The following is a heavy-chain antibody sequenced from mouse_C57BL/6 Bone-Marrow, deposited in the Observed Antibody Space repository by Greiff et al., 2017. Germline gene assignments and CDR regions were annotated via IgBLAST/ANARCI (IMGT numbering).Heavy chain of an antibody. CDR1: GYTFTSYW. J-gene: IGHJ2*01. CDR3: ARTGRLYYFDY. Sequence: QVHVKQPGAELVKPGASVKLSCKASGYTFTSYWMHWVKQRPGQGLEWIGMIHPNSGSTNYNEKFKSKATLTVDKSSSTAYMQLSSLTSEDSAVYYCARTGRLYYFDYWGQGTTLTVSS. V-gene: IGHV1-64*01. D-gene: IGHD3-3*01. CDR2: IHPNSGST.